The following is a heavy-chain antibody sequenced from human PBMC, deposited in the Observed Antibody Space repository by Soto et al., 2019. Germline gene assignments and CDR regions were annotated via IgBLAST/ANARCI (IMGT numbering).Heavy chain of an antibody. CDR2: IYPGDSHT. CDR3: ARHGSDGTGYYAMDV. J-gene: IGHJ6*02. CDR1: GYSFTSYW. V-gene: IGHV5-51*01. Sequence: PGESLKISCKGSGYSFTSYWIGWVRQMPGKGLEWMGIIYPGDSHTRYSPSFQGQVTISADKSISTAYLQWSSLKASDTAMYYCARHGSDGTGYYAMDVWGQGTTVTVSS.